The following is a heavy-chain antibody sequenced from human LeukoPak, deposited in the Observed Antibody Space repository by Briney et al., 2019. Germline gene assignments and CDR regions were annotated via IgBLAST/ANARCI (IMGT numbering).Heavy chain of an antibody. Sequence: PSETLSLTCTVSGGSISSDYWSWIRQPPGKGLEWIGYIYYSGRTYYNPSLKSRITISVDTSKNQFSLNLSSVTAADTAVYYCARHGRSSSWRRWFDPWGQGTLVTVSS. CDR1: GGSISSDY. D-gene: IGHD6-13*01. J-gene: IGHJ5*02. CDR3: ARHGRSSSWRRWFDP. V-gene: IGHV4-59*08. CDR2: IYYSGRT.